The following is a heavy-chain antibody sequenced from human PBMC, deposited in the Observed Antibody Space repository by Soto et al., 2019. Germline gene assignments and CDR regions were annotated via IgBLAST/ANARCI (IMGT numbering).Heavy chain of an antibody. J-gene: IGHJ4*02. CDR1: GGSISDNW. CDR3: ARDIAVPRTRGFDF. D-gene: IGHD6-19*01. CDR2: IYHTGTT. Sequence: QVQLQESGPGLVKPSGTLSLTCAVSGGSISDNWWSWVRQPPGKGLEWIGEIYHTGTTHYNPSLWSRVTISIDKSKNQFSLKLSSVTAADTAVYYCARDIAVPRTRGFDFWGQGTLVTVYS. V-gene: IGHV4-4*02.